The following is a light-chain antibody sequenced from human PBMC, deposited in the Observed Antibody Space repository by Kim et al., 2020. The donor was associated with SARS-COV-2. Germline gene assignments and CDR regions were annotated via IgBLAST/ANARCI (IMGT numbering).Light chain of an antibody. CDR3: QQYSDWPPLT. V-gene: IGKV3-15*01. CDR1: QSVGTN. CDR2: EAS. J-gene: IGKJ4*01. Sequence: SPGERATLSCRASQSVGTNLAWYQQRPGQAPRLLIYEASTRATSIPARFSGSGSGTDFTLAISSLQSEDFALYYCQQYSDWPPLTFGGGTKVDIK.